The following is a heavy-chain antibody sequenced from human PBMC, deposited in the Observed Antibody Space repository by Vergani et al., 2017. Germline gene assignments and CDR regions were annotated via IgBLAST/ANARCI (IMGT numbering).Heavy chain of an antibody. Sequence: VELVETGGGLIQAGGSLRLSCEASGFIVSSSYMSWVRQAPGKGLEWVASIRSDESRRYYGDSMEGPFTISRDNSKNTLYLQMKSLRPEDTAVYYCAKEGGGYCSGGTCYPEYWGQGTLVIVSS. CDR1: GFIVSSSY. CDR2: IRSDESRR. J-gene: IGHJ4*02. D-gene: IGHD2-15*01. CDR3: AKEGGGYCSGGTCYPEY. V-gene: IGHV3-30*02.